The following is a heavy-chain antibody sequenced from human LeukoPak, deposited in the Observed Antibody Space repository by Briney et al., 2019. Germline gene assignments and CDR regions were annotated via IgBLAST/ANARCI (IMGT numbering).Heavy chain of an antibody. D-gene: IGHD2-2*01. CDR1: GFTFSSYA. V-gene: IGHV3-23*01. CDR2: ISGSGGST. Sequence: PGGSLRLSCAASGFTFSSYAMSWVRQAPGKGLEWVSAISGSGGSTYYADSVKGRFTISRDNSKNTLYLQMNSLRAEDTAVYYCAKDPPIVVVPSQYGDYWGQGTLVTVSS. J-gene: IGHJ4*02. CDR3: AKDPPIVVVPSQYGDY.